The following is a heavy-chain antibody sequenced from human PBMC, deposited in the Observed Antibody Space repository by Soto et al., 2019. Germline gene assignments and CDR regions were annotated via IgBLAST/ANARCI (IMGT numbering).Heavy chain of an antibody. CDR2: ISGSGGST. D-gene: IGHD6-13*01. Sequence: GGSLRLSCAASGFTFSNYAVTWVRQAPGKGLEWVSTISGSGGSTYYADSVKGQFTISRDNSKNTLYLQMNSLRAEDTAVYYCAKGQGSSWYEIDYWGQGTLVTVSS. J-gene: IGHJ4*02. CDR1: GFTFSNYA. V-gene: IGHV3-23*01. CDR3: AKGQGSSWYEIDY.